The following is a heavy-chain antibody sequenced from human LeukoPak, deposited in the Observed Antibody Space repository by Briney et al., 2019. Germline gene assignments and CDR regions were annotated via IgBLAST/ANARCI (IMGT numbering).Heavy chain of an antibody. CDR3: AQLVRDAFDI. Sequence: GGSLRLSCAASGFTFSSYSMNWVRQAPGKGLEWVSSISSSSSYIYYADSVRGRFTISRDNAKNSLYLQMNSLRAEDTAVYYCAQLVRDAFDIWGQGTMVTVSS. D-gene: IGHD6-13*01. J-gene: IGHJ3*02. CDR2: ISSSSSYI. V-gene: IGHV3-21*01. CDR1: GFTFSSYS.